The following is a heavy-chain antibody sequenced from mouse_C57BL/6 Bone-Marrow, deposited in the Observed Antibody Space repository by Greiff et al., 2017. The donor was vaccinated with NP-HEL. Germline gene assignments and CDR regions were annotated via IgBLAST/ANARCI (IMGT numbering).Heavy chain of an antibody. CDR3: ARHYDGYYYQAWFAY. J-gene: IGHJ3*01. V-gene: IGHV5-2*01. CDR2: INSDGGST. D-gene: IGHD2-3*01. CDR1: EYEFPSHD. Sequence: EVKLMESGGGLVQPGESLKLSCESNEYEFPSHDMSWVRKTPEKRLELVAAINSDGGSTYYPDTMERRFIISRDNTKKTLYLQMSSLRSEDTALYYCARHYDGYYYQAWFAYWGQGTLVTVSA.